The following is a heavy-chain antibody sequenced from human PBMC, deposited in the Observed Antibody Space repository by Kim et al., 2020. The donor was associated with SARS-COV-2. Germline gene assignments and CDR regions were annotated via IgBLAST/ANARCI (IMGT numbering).Heavy chain of an antibody. CDR3: ARDRSTSLFLASYYYGMDV. CDR2: IYHSGST. CDR1: GYSISSGYY. V-gene: IGHV4-38-2*02. J-gene: IGHJ6*02. D-gene: IGHD5-12*01. Sequence: SETLSLTCIVSGYSISSGYYWGWIRQPPGKVLEWIWSIYHSGSTYYNPSLKSRVTISVDTSKNQFSLKLSSVTAADTAVYYCARDRSTSLFLASYYYGMDVWGQGTTVTVSS.